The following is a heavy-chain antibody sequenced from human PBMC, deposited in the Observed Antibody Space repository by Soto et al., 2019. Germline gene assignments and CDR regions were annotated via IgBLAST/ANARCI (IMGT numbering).Heavy chain of an antibody. Sequence: QVQVQESGPGLVKPSQTLSLTCIVSGGSISSGDYYWSWIREPPGKGLEWIGYIYYSGSTYYNPSLKSRVTISVDTSKNQFSLKLSSVTAADTAVYYCVREGGGFGNWFDPWGQGTLVTVSS. V-gene: IGHV4-30-4*01. CDR1: GGSISSGDYY. J-gene: IGHJ5*02. CDR2: IYYSGST. D-gene: IGHD3-10*01. CDR3: VREGGGFGNWFDP.